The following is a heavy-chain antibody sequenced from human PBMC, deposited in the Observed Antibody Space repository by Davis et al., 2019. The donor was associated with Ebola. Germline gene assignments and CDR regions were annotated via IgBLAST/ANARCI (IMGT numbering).Heavy chain of an antibody. CDR3: ARDRSYWFDP. CDR1: GGSISSYY. Sequence: SETLSLTCTVSGGSISSYYWSWIRQPPGKGLAWIGYIYYSGSTNYNPSLKSRVTISVDTSKNQYSLKLSSVTAADTAVYYRARDRSYWFDPWGQGTLVTVSS. J-gene: IGHJ5*02. V-gene: IGHV4-59*01. CDR2: IYYSGST.